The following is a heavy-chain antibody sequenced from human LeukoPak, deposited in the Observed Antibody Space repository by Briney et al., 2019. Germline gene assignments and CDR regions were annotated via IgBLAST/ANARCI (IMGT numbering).Heavy chain of an antibody. CDR2: ISSSGSTI. CDR1: GFTFSSYE. CDR3: ASSDSSGYLGAFDI. D-gene: IGHD3-22*01. Sequence: GGSLRLSCAASGFTFSSYEMNWVRQAPGKGLEWVSYISSSGSTIYYADSVKGRFTISRDNAKNSLYLQMNSLRAEDTAVYYCASSDSSGYLGAFDIWGQGTMVTVSS. J-gene: IGHJ3*02. V-gene: IGHV3-48*03.